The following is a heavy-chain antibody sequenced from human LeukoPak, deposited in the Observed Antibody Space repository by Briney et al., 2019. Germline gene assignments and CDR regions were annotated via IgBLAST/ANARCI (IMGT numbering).Heavy chain of an antibody. CDR1: GFSFSTYW. J-gene: IGHJ4*02. Sequence: GGSLRLSCAASGFSFSTYWMHWVRQAPGKGLVWVSRINSAGSSTSYADSVKGRFTISRDNAKNTLFLQMNSLRAEDTAVYYCARSLGGSFDYWGQGTLVTVSS. CDR3: ARSLGGSFDY. V-gene: IGHV3-74*01. D-gene: IGHD1-26*01. CDR2: INSAGSST.